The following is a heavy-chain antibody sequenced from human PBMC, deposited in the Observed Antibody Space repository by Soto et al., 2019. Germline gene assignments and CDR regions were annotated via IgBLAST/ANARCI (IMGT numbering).Heavy chain of an antibody. D-gene: IGHD6-19*01. CDR3: AKDPGYSSGWYYFDY. CDR1: GFTFDDYA. CDR2: ISWNSGSI. Sequence: EVQLVESGGGLVQRGRSLRLSCAASGFTFDDYAMHWVRQAPGKGLEWVSGISWNSGSIGYADSVKGRFTISRDNAKNSLYLQMNSLRAEDTALYYCAKDPGYSSGWYYFDYWGQGTLVTVSS. J-gene: IGHJ4*02. V-gene: IGHV3-9*01.